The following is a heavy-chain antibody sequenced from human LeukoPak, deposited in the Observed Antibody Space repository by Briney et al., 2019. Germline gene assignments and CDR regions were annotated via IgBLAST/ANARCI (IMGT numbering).Heavy chain of an antibody. Sequence: GGSLRLSCDASGFIFSDYYMSWVRQAPGKGLEWISYISNPSSTRYYADSVKGRFTISRDNAKNSLYLQMNSLRAEDTAVYYCARCGDGLPCDFDYWGQGALVTVSS. CDR3: ARCGDGLPCDFDY. V-gene: IGHV3-11*04. J-gene: IGHJ4*02. D-gene: IGHD3-10*01. CDR1: GFIFSDYY. CDR2: ISNPSSTR.